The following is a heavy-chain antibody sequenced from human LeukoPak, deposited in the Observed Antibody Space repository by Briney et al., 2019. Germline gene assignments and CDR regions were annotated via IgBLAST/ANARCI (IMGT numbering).Heavy chain of an antibody. V-gene: IGHV4-39*07. J-gene: IGHJ4*02. CDR2: IYYSGST. D-gene: IGHD6-19*01. CDR1: GGSISSSSYY. CDR3: ARAVSGWYPYFDY. Sequence: SETLSLTCTVSGGSISSSSYYWGWIRQPPGKGLEWIGSIYYSGSTYYNPSLKSRVTISVDTSKNQFSLKLSSVTAADTAVYYCARAVSGWYPYFDYWGQGTLVTVSS.